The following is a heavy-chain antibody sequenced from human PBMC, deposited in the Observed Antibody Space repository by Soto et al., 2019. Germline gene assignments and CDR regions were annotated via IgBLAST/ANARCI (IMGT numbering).Heavy chain of an antibody. CDR2: INGDGRVT. CDR1: GFTFSGFW. D-gene: IGHD6-19*01. J-gene: IGHJ4*02. V-gene: IGHV3-74*01. Sequence: EVQLVESGGGLVQPGGSLRLSCTASGFTFSGFWMHWVRQAPGKGLVWVSRINGDGRVTNYADSVKGRFTISRDNAKNTLFLQINTLRVEDTALYYCVRVNETSGWGAFDYWGQGTLVTVSS. CDR3: VRVNETSGWGAFDY.